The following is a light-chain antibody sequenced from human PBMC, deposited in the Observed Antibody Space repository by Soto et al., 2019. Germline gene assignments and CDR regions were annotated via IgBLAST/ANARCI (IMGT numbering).Light chain of an antibody. CDR1: QSVSSSY. Sequence: IVVPKCPGPPSLSPGERSTLSCRASQSVSSSYLAWYHQKPGQAPRLLIFGASNRATGIPARFSGSGSGTDFTLTISSLEPEDFAVYYCQQCSNWPRTFGQGTKVDI. J-gene: IGKJ1*01. CDR2: GAS. CDR3: QQCSNWPRT. V-gene: IGKV3-11*01.